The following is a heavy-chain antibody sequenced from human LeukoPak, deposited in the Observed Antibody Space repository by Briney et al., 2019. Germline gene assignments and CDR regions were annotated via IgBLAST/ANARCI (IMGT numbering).Heavy chain of an antibody. CDR1: GGTFSSYA. V-gene: IGHV1-69*01. Sequence: SVKVSCKASGGTFSSYAISWVRQAPGQGLEWMGGIIPIFGTANYAQKSQGRVTITADESTSTAYMELSSLRSEDTAVYYCARARLGRLDIVLMVYAISGFDYWGQGTLVTVSS. CDR2: IIPIFGTA. CDR3: ARARLGRLDIVLMVYAISGFDY. J-gene: IGHJ4*02. D-gene: IGHD2-8*01.